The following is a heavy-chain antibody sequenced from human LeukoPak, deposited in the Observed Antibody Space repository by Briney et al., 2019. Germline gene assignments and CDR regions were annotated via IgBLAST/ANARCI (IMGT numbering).Heavy chain of an antibody. CDR3: ARDRNWNYGGGFDY. CDR2: IYYSGST. V-gene: IGHV4-39*07. J-gene: IGHJ4*02. D-gene: IGHD1-7*01. CDR1: GGSISSSSYY. Sequence: SETLSLTCTVSGGSISSSSYYWGWIRQPPEKGLEWIGSIYYSGSTYYNPSLKSRVTISVDTSKNQFSLKLSSVTAADTAVYYCARDRNWNYGGGFDYWGQGTLVTVSS.